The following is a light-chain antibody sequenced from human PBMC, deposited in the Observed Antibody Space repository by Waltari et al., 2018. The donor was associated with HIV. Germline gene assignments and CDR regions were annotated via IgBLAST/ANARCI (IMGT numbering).Light chain of an antibody. Sequence: QSALTQPPSASGSPGQSVTISCSGTSSDVGGYNYVSWYQQHPGKAPKLMIYEVSKRPSGVPDRFAGCKSGNTASLTVSGLQAEDEADYYCSSYAGSSWVFGGGTKLTVL. CDR1: SSDVGGYNY. CDR2: EVS. CDR3: SSYAGSSWV. V-gene: IGLV2-8*01. J-gene: IGLJ3*02.